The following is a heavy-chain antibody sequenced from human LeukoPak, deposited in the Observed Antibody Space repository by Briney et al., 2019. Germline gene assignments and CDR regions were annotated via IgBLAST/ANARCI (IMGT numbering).Heavy chain of an antibody. D-gene: IGHD1-26*01. V-gene: IGHV1-3*01. J-gene: IGHJ6*02. CDR3: ARASGSYERYYYYGMDV. Sequence: ASVKVSCKASGYTFTSYAMHWVRQAPGQRLEWMGWINAGNGNTKYSQRFQGRVTITRDTSASTAYMELSSLRSEDTGVYYCARASGSYERYYYYGMDVWGQGTTVTVSS. CDR1: GYTFTSYA. CDR2: INAGNGNT.